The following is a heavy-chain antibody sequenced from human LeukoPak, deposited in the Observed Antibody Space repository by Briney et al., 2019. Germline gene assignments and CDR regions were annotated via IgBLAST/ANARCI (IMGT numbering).Heavy chain of an antibody. CDR2: ISSSGSTK. CDR1: GFTFSDYY. CDR3: ARVKGVYAIDY. V-gene: IGHV3-11*01. J-gene: IGHJ4*02. D-gene: IGHD2-8*01. Sequence: GGSLRLSCAASGFTFSDYYMSWIRQAPGKGLEWVSYISSSGSTKYYADSVKGRFTISRDNAKNSLYLQMSSLRAEDTAVYYCARVKGVYAIDYWGRGTLVTVSS.